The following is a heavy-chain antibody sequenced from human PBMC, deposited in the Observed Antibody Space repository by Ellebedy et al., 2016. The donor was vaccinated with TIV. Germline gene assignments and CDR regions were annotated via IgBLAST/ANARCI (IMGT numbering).Heavy chain of an antibody. Sequence: PGGSLRLSCAASGFSFSTYGMHWVRQAPGKGLVWVSRINSDGSDTAYADSVRGRFTISRDNAKNTLYLQMNSLRAEDTAVYYCAAVQYWEAVFDMWGQGTMVTVSS. J-gene: IGHJ3*02. D-gene: IGHD2-8*02. CDR2: INSDGSDT. V-gene: IGHV3-74*01. CDR3: AAVQYWEAVFDM. CDR1: GFSFSTYG.